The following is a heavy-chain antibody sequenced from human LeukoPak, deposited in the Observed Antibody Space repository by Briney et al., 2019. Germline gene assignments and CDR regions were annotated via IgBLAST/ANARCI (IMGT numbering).Heavy chain of an antibody. CDR2: IYPGDSDS. CDR3: ASARAVYDTSGDYAYYFDY. J-gene: IGHJ4*02. CDR1: GYSFTNYW. V-gene: IGHV5-51*01. D-gene: IGHD3-22*01. Sequence: GESLKISCKGSGYSFTNYWIGWVRQMPGKGLEWMGIIYPGDSDSRYSPSFQGQVSISADKSITTASLQWSSLKASDAAMYYCASARAVYDTSGDYAYYFDYWGQGTLVTVSS.